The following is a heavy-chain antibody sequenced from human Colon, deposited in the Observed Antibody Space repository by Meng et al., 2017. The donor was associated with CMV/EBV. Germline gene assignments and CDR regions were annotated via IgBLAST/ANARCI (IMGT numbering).Heavy chain of an antibody. CDR2: IYGGGST. D-gene: IGHD3-3*01. CDR1: GFSVSGNY. Sequence: LTGAASGFSVSGNYMSWVHQAPGKGLEWVANIYGGGSTFHADSVKGRFTISRDDSKNTVYLQMNNLRAEDTAVYYCAREPWGYYHGPFWGQGTLVTVSS. CDR3: AREPWGYYHGPF. V-gene: IGHV3-53*01. J-gene: IGHJ4*02.